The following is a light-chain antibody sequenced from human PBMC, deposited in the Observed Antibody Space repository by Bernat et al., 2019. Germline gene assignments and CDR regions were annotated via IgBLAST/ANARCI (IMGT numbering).Light chain of an antibody. CDR3: QSADNSGTYF. CDR2: KDS. CDR1: ALAQQY. Sequence: SYELTQPPSVSVSPGQTARITCSGDALAQQYTYWYQQKSGQAPVVLIYKDSERPSGIPERIPGSSSGTTVTLTISGVHPEDEADYYCQSADNSGTYFFGTGTKVTVL. J-gene: IGLJ1*01. V-gene: IGLV3-25*03.